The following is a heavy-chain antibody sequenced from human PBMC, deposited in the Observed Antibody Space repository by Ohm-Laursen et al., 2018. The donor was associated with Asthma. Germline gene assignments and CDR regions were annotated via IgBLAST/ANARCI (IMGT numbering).Heavy chain of an antibody. CDR3: AISEYLRYFDWPLGMDV. J-gene: IGHJ6*02. CDR1: GFTFSSYA. CDR2: ISGSGGST. D-gene: IGHD3-9*01. Sequence: GSLRLSCAASGFTFSSYAMSWARQAPGKGLEWVSAISGSGGSTYYADSVKGRFTISRDNSKNTLYLQMNSLRAEDTAVYYCAISEYLRYFDWPLGMDVWGQGTTVTVSS. V-gene: IGHV3-23*01.